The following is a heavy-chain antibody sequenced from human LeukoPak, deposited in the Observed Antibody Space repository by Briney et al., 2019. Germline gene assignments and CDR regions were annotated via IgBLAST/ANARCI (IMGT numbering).Heavy chain of an antibody. CDR1: GGSISSSNW. CDR2: IYHSGST. Sequence: NTSETLSLTCAVSGGSISSSNWWSWVRQPPGKGLEWIGEIYHSGSTNYNPSLKSRVTISVDKSKNQFSLKLSSVTAADTAVYYCARDKGTSYLSSFDYWGQGTLVTVSS. V-gene: IGHV4-4*02. D-gene: IGHD6-6*01. CDR3: ARDKGTSYLSSFDY. J-gene: IGHJ4*02.